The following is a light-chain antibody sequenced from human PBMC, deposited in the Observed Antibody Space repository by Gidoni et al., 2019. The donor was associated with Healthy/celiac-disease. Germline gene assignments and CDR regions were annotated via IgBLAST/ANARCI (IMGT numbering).Light chain of an antibody. V-gene: IGKV3-11*01. CDR3: QQRSNWPPGLT. J-gene: IGKJ4*01. CDR2: DAS. CDR1: QSVSSY. Sequence: TQATATLSLSPGERATLSCRASQSVSSYLAWYQQKPGQAPRLLIYDASNRASGIPARFSGSGSGTVFTLTISSLEPKDLAVYYCQQRSNWPPGLTFGGGTKVEIK.